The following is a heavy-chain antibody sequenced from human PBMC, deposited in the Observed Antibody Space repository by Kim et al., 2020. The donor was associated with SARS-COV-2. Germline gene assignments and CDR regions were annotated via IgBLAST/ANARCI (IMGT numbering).Heavy chain of an antibody. Sequence: SVKVSCKASGGTFSSYAISWVRQAPGQGLEWMGGIIPIFGTANYAQKFQGRVTNTADESTSTAYMELSSLRSEDTAVYYCARGWAGCSGGSCYLREWSAVKLSWFNPWGQGTLVTVSS. V-gene: IGHV1-69*13. CDR2: IIPIFGTA. CDR3: ARGWAGCSGGSCYLREWSAVKLSWFNP. D-gene: IGHD2-15*01. CDR1: GGTFSSYA. J-gene: IGHJ5*02.